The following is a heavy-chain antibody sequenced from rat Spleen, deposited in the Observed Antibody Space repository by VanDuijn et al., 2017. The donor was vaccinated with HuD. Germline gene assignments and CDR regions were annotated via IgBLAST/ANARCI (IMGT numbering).Heavy chain of an antibody. CDR2: ILYDDTNI. D-gene: IGHD1-9*01. V-gene: IGHV5-7*01. J-gene: IGHJ3*01. CDR3: ARGGYNYGWFAY. Sequence: EVQLVESGGGLVQPGRSLKLSCAASGFTFSRYYMAWVRQAPTKGLEWVATILYDDTNIYYRDSVKGRFTISRDNAKSTLYLQLDSLRSEDTATYYCARGGYNYGWFAYWGQGTLVTVSS. CDR1: GFTFSRYY.